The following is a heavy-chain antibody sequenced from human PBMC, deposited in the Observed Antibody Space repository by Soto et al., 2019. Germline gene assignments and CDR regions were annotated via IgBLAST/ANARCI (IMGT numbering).Heavy chain of an antibody. CDR1: GYTFTSYY. CDR2: INPSGGST. CDR3: ARDQIISGWYGRGSMDV. Sequence: ASVKVSCKASGYTFTSYYMHWVRQAPGQGFEWMGIINPSGGSTSYAQKFQGRVTMTRDTSTSTVYMELSSLRSEDTAVYYCARDQIISGWYGRGSMDVWGQGTTVTVSS. J-gene: IGHJ6*02. D-gene: IGHD6-19*01. V-gene: IGHV1-46*01.